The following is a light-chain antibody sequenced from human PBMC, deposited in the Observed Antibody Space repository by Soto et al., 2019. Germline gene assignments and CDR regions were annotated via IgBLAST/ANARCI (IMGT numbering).Light chain of an antibody. CDR2: GAS. Sequence: EIVMTQSPATLSVPPGERATLSCRASQSVSSNLAWYQQKPGQAPRLLIYGASTRASGIPARFSGSGSGTEFTLNISSLQSEDFAVYYCQQYDNWPPLTFGGGTKVEIK. CDR1: QSVSSN. CDR3: QQYDNWPPLT. V-gene: IGKV3-15*01. J-gene: IGKJ4*01.